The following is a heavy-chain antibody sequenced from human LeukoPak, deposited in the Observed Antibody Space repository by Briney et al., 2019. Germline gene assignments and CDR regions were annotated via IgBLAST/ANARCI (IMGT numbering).Heavy chain of an antibody. CDR1: GYTFTSYG. CDR3: ARGHDYVWGSYRRTVFDY. Sequence: GASVKVSCKASGYTFTSYGISWVRQAPGQGLEWMGWISAYNGNTNYAQKLQGRVTMTTDTSTSTAYMELRSLRSDDTAVYYCARGHDYVWGSYRRTVFDYWGQGTLVTVSS. CDR2: ISAYNGNT. J-gene: IGHJ4*02. V-gene: IGHV1-18*01. D-gene: IGHD3-16*02.